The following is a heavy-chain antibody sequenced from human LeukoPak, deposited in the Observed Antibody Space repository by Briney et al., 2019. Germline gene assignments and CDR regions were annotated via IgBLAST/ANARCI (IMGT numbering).Heavy chain of an antibody. D-gene: IGHD6-13*01. CDR3: AGDLGRISAAAGTEWFDP. Sequence: SGTLSLTCAVSGGSISSSNWWSWVRQPPGKGLEWIGKIYHSGSTNYNPSLKSRVTISVDKSKNQFSLKLSSVTAADTAVYYCAGDLGRISAAAGTEWFDPWGQGTLVTVSS. J-gene: IGHJ5*02. CDR1: GGSISSSNW. V-gene: IGHV4-4*02. CDR2: IYHSGST.